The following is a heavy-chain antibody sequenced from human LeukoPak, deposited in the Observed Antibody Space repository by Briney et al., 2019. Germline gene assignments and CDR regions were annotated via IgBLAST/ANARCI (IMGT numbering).Heavy chain of an antibody. V-gene: IGHV4-61*05. D-gene: IGHD5-24*01. CDR2: IYYSGST. J-gene: IGHJ4*02. Sequence: SETLSLTCTVSGGSISSSSYYWGWIRQPPGKGLEWIGYIYYSGSTSYNPSLKSGVTISVDSIKNQFSLRLTSVTAADTAVYYCARGRVRDGFFAYYDSWGQGTLVTVSS. CDR3: ARGRVRDGFFAYYDS. CDR1: GGSISSSSYY.